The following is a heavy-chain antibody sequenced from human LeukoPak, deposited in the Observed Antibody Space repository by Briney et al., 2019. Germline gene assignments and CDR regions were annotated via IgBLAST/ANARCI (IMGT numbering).Heavy chain of an antibody. CDR1: GFPLDECG. V-gene: IGHV3-20*04. CDR2: INWNGGRT. D-gene: IGHD3-10*01. Sequence: PGGPLRHSCGASGFPLDECGMNWVRHVPGKGVEGVSGINWNGGRTEYADYVKGRFTISRDNAKNSLYLQMNTLRAEDTALYYCARDAKFWFGEDAGAFDIWGQGTMVTVPS. J-gene: IGHJ3*02. CDR3: ARDAKFWFGEDAGAFDI.